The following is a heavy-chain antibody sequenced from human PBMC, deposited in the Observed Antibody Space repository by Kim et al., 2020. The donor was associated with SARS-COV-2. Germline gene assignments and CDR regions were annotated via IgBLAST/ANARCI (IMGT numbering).Heavy chain of an antibody. CDR2: INHSGST. J-gene: IGHJ6*02. V-gene: IGHV4-34*01. CDR1: GGSFSGYY. D-gene: IGHD3-16*02. CDR3: ARGYDYVWGSYRYGNYGMDV. Sequence: SETLSLTCAVYGGSFSGYYWSWIRQPPGKGLEWIGEINHSGSTNYNPSLKSRVTISVDTSKNQFSLKLSSVTAADTAVYYCARGYDYVWGSYRYGNYGMDVWGQGTTVTVSS.